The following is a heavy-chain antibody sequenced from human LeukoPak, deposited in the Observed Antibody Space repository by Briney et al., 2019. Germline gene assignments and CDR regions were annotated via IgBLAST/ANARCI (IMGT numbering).Heavy chain of an antibody. J-gene: IGHJ4*02. D-gene: IGHD3-9*01. CDR2: INPHSGGT. CDR3: ARGGDNYDILTQ. CDR1: GYTFTDYY. Sequence: ASVKVSCKASGYTFTDYYIHWVRQAPGQGLEWMGWINPHSGGTNYAQNFQDRVTMTGDTSISTAYMELSRLISDDTAIYYRARGGDNYDILTQWGQGTLVTVSS. V-gene: IGHV1-2*02.